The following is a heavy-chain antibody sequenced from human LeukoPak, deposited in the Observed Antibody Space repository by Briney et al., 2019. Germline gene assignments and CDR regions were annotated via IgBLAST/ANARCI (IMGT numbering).Heavy chain of an antibody. Sequence: SETLSLTCTVSGGSISSSSYYWAWIRQRPGKGLEWIGSINYSGNTYYNPSLKSRVTISVDTSKSQFFLKLSSVTAADTAVYYCARGGSYYEYWGQGTLVTVSS. J-gene: IGHJ4*02. D-gene: IGHD1-26*01. CDR1: GGSISSSSYY. CDR2: INYSGNT. CDR3: ARGGSYYEY. V-gene: IGHV4-39*07.